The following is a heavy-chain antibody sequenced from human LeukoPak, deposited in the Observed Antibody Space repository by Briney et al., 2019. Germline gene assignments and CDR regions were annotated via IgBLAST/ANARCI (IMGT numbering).Heavy chain of an antibody. V-gene: IGHV4-59*01. CDR2: IYYSGST. D-gene: IGHD6-19*01. CDR3: ARGRPFTYSSGWVDY. Sequence: SETLSLTCTVSGGSISSYYWSWIRQPPGKGLEWIGYIYYSGSTNYNPSLKSRVTISVDTSKNQFTLKLSSVTAADPAVYYCARGRPFTYSSGWVDYWGQGTLVTVSS. CDR1: GGSISSYY. J-gene: IGHJ4*02.